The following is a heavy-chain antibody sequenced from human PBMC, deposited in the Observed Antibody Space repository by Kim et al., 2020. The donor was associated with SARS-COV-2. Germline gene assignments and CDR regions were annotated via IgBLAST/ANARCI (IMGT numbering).Heavy chain of an antibody. V-gene: IGHV3-23*01. CDR3: AKDGGLLWFGELWGGMDV. Sequence: GGSLRLSCAASGFTFSSYAMSWVRQAPGKGLEWVSAISGSGGSTYYADSVKGRFTISRDNSKNTLYLQMNSLRAEDTAVYYCAKDGGLLWFGELWGGMDVWGQGTTVTVSS. CDR1: GFTFSSYA. CDR2: ISGSGGST. D-gene: IGHD3-10*01. J-gene: IGHJ6*02.